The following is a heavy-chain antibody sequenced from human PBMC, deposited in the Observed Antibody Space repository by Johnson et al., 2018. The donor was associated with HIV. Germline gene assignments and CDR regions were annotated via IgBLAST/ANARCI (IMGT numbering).Heavy chain of an antibody. V-gene: IGHV3-30*03. Sequence: VQLVESGGGLVQPGGSLRLSCAASGFTFSSYWMSWVRQAPGKGLEWVAVISYDGSNKYYADSVKGRFTISRDNANNTLYLEMKSLRADDTAVYYCVRDDYAFHIWGQGTMVTVSS. CDR1: GFTFSSYW. D-gene: IGHD2-21*02. J-gene: IGHJ3*02. CDR3: VRDDYAFHI. CDR2: ISYDGSNK.